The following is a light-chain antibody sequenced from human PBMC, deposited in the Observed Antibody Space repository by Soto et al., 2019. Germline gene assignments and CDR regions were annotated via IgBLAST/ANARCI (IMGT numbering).Light chain of an antibody. J-gene: IGKJ2*01. CDR2: DAS. CDR1: QSISSW. CDR3: QQYNSYSQT. V-gene: IGKV1-5*01. Sequence: DIQMTQSPSTLSASVGDRVTITCRASQSISSWLAWYQQKPGKAPKLLIYDASSLDSGVPSRFSGSGSGTEFTLTISSLQPDDFATYDCQQYNSYSQTFGQGTKLEIK.